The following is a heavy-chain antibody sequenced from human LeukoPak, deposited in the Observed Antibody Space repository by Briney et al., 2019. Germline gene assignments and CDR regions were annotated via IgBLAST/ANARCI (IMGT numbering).Heavy chain of an antibody. Sequence: SGTLSLTCAVYGGFFSGYYWSWIRQPPGKGLEGIGEINQSGSTNYNPSLKSRATISVDTSKNQFSLKLSSVTAADTAVYYCACRPIVVVVAATDQPTKYYFDYWGQGTLVTVSS. CDR3: ACRPIVVVVAATDQPTKYYFDY. CDR2: INQSGST. CDR1: GGFFSGYY. V-gene: IGHV4-34*01. J-gene: IGHJ4*02. D-gene: IGHD2-15*01.